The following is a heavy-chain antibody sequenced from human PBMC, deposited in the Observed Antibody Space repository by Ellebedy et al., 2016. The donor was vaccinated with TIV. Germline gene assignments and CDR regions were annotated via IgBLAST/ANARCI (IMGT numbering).Heavy chain of an antibody. J-gene: IGHJ4*02. CDR2: INPSDGST. D-gene: IGHD3-22*01. Sequence: ASVKVSXKASGYTFTSYYMHWVRQAPGQGLEWMGIINPSDGSTTYAQKFQGRVTVTRDTSTSTVYMELSSLRSEDTAVYYCARALEGMDYYDSSGYFFDYWGQGTLVTVSS. CDR1: GYTFTSYY. CDR3: ARALEGMDYYDSSGYFFDY. V-gene: IGHV1-46*01.